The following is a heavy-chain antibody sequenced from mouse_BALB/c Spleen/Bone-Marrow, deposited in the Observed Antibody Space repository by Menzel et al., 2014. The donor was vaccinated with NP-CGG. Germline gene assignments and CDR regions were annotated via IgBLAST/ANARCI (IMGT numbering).Heavy chain of an antibody. D-gene: IGHD1-1*01. J-gene: IGHJ4*01. CDR1: GDSITSGY. CDR2: ISYSGST. CDR3: ASYYYGSSYAMDY. Sequence: VQLQQSGPSLVKPSQPLSLSCSVTGDSITSGYWNWIRKFPGNNLESMGYISYSGSTYYNPSLQSRITITRDTSNNQYYLQLNSVTTEDTATYYCASYYYGSSYAMDYWGQGTSVTVSS. V-gene: IGHV3-8*02.